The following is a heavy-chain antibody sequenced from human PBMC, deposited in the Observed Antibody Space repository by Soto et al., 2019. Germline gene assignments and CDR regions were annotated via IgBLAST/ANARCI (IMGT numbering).Heavy chain of an antibody. CDR1: GGSISSGDYY. CDR2: IYYSGST. CDR3: ARDLNISAYWNGSWFDP. Sequence: QVQLQESGPGLVKPSQTLSLTCTVSGGSISSGDYYWSWVRQPPGKGLEWIGYIYYSGSTSYNPSLRRRATISVDTSKNQFSLKLTSVTAADPAVYYCARDLNISAYWNGSWFDPWGQGTLVTVSS. D-gene: IGHD1-1*01. J-gene: IGHJ5*02. V-gene: IGHV4-30-4*01.